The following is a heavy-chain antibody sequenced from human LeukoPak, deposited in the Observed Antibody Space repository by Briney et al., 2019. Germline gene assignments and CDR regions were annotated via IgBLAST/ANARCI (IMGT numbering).Heavy chain of an antibody. V-gene: IGHV4-61*02. D-gene: IGHD3-22*01. Sequence: SETLSLTCTVSGGSISSGSYYWSWIRQPAGKGLEWIGRIYTSGSTNYNPSLKSRVTISVDTSKNQFSLKLSSVTAADTAVYYCAREGYYYDSSGYYYADYWGQGTLVTVSS. CDR3: AREGYYYDSSGYYYADY. CDR2: IYTSGST. J-gene: IGHJ4*02. CDR1: GGSISSGSYY.